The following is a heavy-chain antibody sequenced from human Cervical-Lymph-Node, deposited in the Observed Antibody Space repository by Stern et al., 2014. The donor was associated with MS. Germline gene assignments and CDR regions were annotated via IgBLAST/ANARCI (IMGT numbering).Heavy chain of an antibody. V-gene: IGHV5-51*01. CDR1: GYSFSSYW. J-gene: IGHJ4*02. D-gene: IGHD6-19*01. CDR3: ARHGGSGWVYFDN. Sequence: VQLVQSGAEVRKPGESLKISCKGSGYSFSSYWIGWVRQMPGQGLAWMGIIFPGDSDARYSPSFQGQVTISADKSISSVYLQWSSLKASDTAMYYCARHGGSGWVYFDNWGQGTLVTVSS. CDR2: IFPGDSDA.